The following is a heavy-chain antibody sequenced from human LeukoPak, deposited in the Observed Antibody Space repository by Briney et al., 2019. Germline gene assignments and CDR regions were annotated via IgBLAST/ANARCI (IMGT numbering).Heavy chain of an antibody. CDR2: IYYSGST. V-gene: IGHV4-59*08. CDR1: GGSISSYY. CDR3: ARQNIVVVVGYNWFDP. D-gene: IGHD2-15*01. J-gene: IGHJ5*02. Sequence: PSETLSLTCTVSGGSISSYYWSWIRQPPGKGLEWIGYIYYSGSTNYNPSLKSRVTISVDTSKNQFSLKLSSVTAADTAVYYCARQNIVVVVGYNWFDPWGQGTLVTASS.